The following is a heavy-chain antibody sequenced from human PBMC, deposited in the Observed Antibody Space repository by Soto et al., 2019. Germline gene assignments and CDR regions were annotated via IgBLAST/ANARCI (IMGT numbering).Heavy chain of an antibody. J-gene: IGHJ6*02. CDR1: GFTFSSYG. V-gene: IGHV3-30*18. CDR3: AKDLGTDIRGHPPPDYYYGMDV. D-gene: IGHD3-3*02. Sequence: QVQLVESGGGVVQPGRSLRLSCAASGFTFSSYGMHWVRQAPGKGLEWVAVKSYDGSNKYYADSVKGRFTTSRDNSKNTLYLQMNSPRAEDTAVYYCAKDLGTDIRGHPPPDYYYGMDVWGQGTTVTVSS. CDR2: KSYDGSNK.